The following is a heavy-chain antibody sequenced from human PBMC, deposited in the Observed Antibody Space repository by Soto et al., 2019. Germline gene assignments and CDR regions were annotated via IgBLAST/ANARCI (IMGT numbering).Heavy chain of an antibody. D-gene: IGHD3-3*01. CDR3: AKDRTTFGVINQYFFDS. CDR2: ISSSGRQT. CDR1: GFTFSNYA. V-gene: IGHV3-23*01. J-gene: IGHJ4*02. Sequence: EVQLLESGGTLVQLGESLRLSCAASGFTFSNYAMSWVRQAPGKGLEWVSAISSSGRQTYYADSVRGRFTILRDNSKNALYLQMSSLRAGDTAVYYCAKDRTTFGVINQYFFDSWGQGTLVAVSS.